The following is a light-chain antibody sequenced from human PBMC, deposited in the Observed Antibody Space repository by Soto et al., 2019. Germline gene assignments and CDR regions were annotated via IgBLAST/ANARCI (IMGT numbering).Light chain of an antibody. J-gene: IGKJ1*01. CDR1: QIVYSSY. Sequence: EIVLTQSPGTLSWSPGERATLSCISSQIVYSSYLAWYQQRPGQAPRLLFYDASIRATGIPDRFSGSGSGTDFSLTISRLEPEDFAVYYCHQYGSSPWTFGQGTKVDI. CDR2: DAS. V-gene: IGKV3-20*01. CDR3: HQYGSSPWT.